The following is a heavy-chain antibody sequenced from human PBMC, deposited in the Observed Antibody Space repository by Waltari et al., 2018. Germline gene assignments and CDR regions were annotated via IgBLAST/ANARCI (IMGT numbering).Heavy chain of an antibody. V-gene: IGHV3-74*01. D-gene: IGHD3-9*01. J-gene: IGHJ4*02. CDR1: GFTFRNYW. CDR3: VRGSNDWIGLDY. Sequence: EVQLVESGGGLVQPGGSLRLSCAPSGFTFRNYWMHWVRQAPGKGLLCVSRINPDGRETNYAESGKGRFTISRDNAKNTLYLQMNSLRGEDTAVYYCVRGSNDWIGLDYGGQGALVTVSS. CDR2: INPDGRET.